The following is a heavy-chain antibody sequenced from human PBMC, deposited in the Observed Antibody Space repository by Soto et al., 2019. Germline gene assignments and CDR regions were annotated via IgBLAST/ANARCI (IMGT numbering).Heavy chain of an antibody. J-gene: IGHJ4*02. V-gene: IGHV1-18*01. CDR1: GYTFTSYG. CDR3: ARDLDFGAAVDY. Sequence: QVPLVQSGAEVKKPGASVKVSCKASGYTFTSYGISWVRQAPGQGLEWMGWTSAYNGNTNYAQKLQGRVTMTTDTPPITAYMELSSLRSDDTAVYYCARDLDFGAAVDYWGQGTLVTVSS. CDR2: TSAYNGNT. D-gene: IGHD6-13*01.